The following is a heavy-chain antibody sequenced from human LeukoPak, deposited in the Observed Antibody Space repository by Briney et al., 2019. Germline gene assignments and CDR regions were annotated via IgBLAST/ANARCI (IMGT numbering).Heavy chain of an antibody. CDR3: ARIWVVRSFYYYYMDV. CDR1: GYTFTIYG. CDR2: ISAYNGNT. D-gene: IGHD2-2*01. J-gene: IGHJ6*03. V-gene: IGHV1-18*01. Sequence: ASVTVSFKSSGYTFTIYGISWVRQAPGQGLEGMGWISAYNGNTNYAQKLQGRVTMTTDTSTSTAYMELRSLRSDDTAVYYCARIWVVRSFYYYYMDVWGKGTTVTVSS.